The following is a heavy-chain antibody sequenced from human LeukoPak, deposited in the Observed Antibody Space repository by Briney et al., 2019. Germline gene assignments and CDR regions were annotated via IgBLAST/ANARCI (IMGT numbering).Heavy chain of an antibody. D-gene: IGHD3-10*01. J-gene: IGHJ4*02. Sequence: GRSLRLSCAASGFTFDDSAMHWVRQNPEKGLERVSGISWNSDNIAYVESVKGRFTIPRDNRKNSLYLQMDSLRPEDTALYYCVKDGGSYGSGSNSFSHWGQGTLVIVS. CDR3: VKDGGSYGSGSNSFSH. V-gene: IGHV3-9*01. CDR2: ISWNSDNI. CDR1: GFTFDDSA.